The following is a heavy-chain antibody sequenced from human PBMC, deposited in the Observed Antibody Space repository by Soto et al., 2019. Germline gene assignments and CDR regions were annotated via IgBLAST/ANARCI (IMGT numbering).Heavy chain of an antibody. D-gene: IGHD3-22*01. CDR2: IIPIFGTA. J-gene: IGHJ6*02. CDR1: GGTFSSYA. CDR3: ARDRAYYDSSVYYYVHYYYGMDV. V-gene: IGHV1-69*01. Sequence: QVQLVQSGAEVKKPGSSVKVSCKASGGTFSSYAISWVRQAPGQGLEWMGGIIPIFGTANYAQKFQGRVTITADESTSTAYMELSSLRSEDTAVYYCARDRAYYDSSVYYYVHYYYGMDVWGQGTTVTVSS.